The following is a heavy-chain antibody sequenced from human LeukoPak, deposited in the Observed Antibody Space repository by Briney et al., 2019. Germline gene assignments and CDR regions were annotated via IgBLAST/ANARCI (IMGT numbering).Heavy chain of an antibody. CDR1: GFXFDDYA. CDR2: ISGDGGST. V-gene: IGHV3-43*02. Sequence: GGSLRLSCAASGFXFDDYAMHWVRQAPGKGLEWVSLISGDGGSTDYVDSVKGRFTISRDNSKNTLYLQMNSLRADDTAVYYCAKQMSTVTFTPFDYWGQGTLVTVSS. D-gene: IGHD3-16*01. CDR3: AKQMSTVTFTPFDY. J-gene: IGHJ4*02.